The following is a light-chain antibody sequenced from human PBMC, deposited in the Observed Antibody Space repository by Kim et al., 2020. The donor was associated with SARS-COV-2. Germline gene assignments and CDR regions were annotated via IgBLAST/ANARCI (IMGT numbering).Light chain of an antibody. Sequence: EIVMTQSPATLSVSPGESATLSCRASQSISSNLCWYQQQPGQAPRVLIYGASTRAAGIPARFSGSGSGTEFNLTISSLQSDDFATYYCQQHYYWRALGKGTRLEIK. J-gene: IGKJ5*01. CDR2: GAS. CDR1: QSISSN. V-gene: IGKV3-15*01. CDR3: QQHYYWRA.